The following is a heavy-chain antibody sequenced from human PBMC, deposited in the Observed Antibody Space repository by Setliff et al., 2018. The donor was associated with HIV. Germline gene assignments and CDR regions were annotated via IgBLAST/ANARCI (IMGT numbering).Heavy chain of an antibody. CDR3: ARGIPQLEYSTSSRLVDY. Sequence: ETLSPTCAVYGGSFSNYYWTWIRQHPGKGLEWSGEINHSGSTNYNTSLKSRVTISVDTPKNHFSLNLSSVTAPYTAVYYCARGIPQLEYSTSSRLVDYWVPGTLVTVSS. V-gene: IGHV4-34*01. CDR1: GGSFSNYY. CDR2: INHSGST. J-gene: IGHJ4*02. D-gene: IGHD6-6*01.